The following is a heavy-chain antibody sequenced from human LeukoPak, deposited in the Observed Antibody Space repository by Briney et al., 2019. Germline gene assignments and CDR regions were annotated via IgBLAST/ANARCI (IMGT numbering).Heavy chain of an antibody. V-gene: IGHV3-11*04. CDR1: GFTFSDYY. CDR2: ISSSGSTI. CDR3: ARDQQSYGDYDAFDI. D-gene: IGHD4-17*01. J-gene: IGHJ3*02. Sequence: PGGSLRLSCAASGFTFSDYYMSWIRQAPGKGLEWVSYISSSGSTIYYADLVKGRFTISRDNAKNSLYLQMNSLRAEDTAVYYCARDQQSYGDYDAFDIWGQGTMVTVSS.